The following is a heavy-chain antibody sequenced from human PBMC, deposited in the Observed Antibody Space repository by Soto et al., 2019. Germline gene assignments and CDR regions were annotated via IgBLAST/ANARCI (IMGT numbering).Heavy chain of an antibody. CDR1: GGTFSSYA. CDR3: ARVPSSIAARSNWFDP. D-gene: IGHD6-6*01. J-gene: IGHJ5*02. V-gene: IGHV1-69*13. Sequence: WASVKVSCKASGGTFSSYAISWVRQAPGQGLEWMGGIIPIFGTANYAQKFQGRVTITADESTSTAYMELSSLRSEDTAVYYCARVPSSIAARSNWFDPWGQGTLVTVSS. CDR2: IIPIFGTA.